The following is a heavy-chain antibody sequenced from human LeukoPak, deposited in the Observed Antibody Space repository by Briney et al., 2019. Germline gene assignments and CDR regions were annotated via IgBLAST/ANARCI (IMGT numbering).Heavy chain of an antibody. V-gene: IGHV4-34*01. CDR3: ARGVVPAARPYYYYYMDV. CDR2: INHSGST. J-gene: IGHJ6*03. Sequence: PSETLSLTCAVYGGSFSGYYWSWIRQPPGKGLERIGEINHSGSTNYNPSLKSRVTISVDTSKNQFSLKLSSVTAADTAVYYCARGVVPAARPYYYYYMDVWGKGTTVTVSS. D-gene: IGHD2-2*01. CDR1: GGSFSGYY.